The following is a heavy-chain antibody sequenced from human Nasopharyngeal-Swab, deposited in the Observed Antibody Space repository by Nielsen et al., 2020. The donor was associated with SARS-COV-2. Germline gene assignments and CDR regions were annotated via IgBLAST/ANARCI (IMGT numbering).Heavy chain of an antibody. D-gene: IGHD2-8*01. Sequence: ASVHVSRMSSGYTFTSHAMNWVRQAPGQGLEWMGWINTNTGKPTYPQGFTGRSVFHLDTSVSTTYLHINRLNAEDTAVYYCARGLYCTHGVCQDSGSWFDPWGQGTLVTVSS. CDR2: INTNTGKP. CDR3: ARGLYCTHGVCQDSGSWFDP. V-gene: IGHV7-4-1*02. CDR1: GYTFTSHA. J-gene: IGHJ5*02.